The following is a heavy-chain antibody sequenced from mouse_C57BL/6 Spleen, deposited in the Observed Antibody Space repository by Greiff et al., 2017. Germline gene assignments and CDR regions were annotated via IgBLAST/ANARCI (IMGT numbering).Heavy chain of an antibody. D-gene: IGHD1-1*01. J-gene: IGHJ2*01. Sequence: LQQSGAELVRPGASVTLSCKASGYTFTDYEMHWVKQTPVHGLEWIGAIDPETGGTAYNQKFKGKAILTADKSSSTAYMELRSLTSEDSAVYYCTRSTVVDPLCDYWGQGTTLTVSS. V-gene: IGHV1-15*01. CDR3: TRSTVVDPLCDY. CDR2: IDPETGGT. CDR1: GYTFTDYE.